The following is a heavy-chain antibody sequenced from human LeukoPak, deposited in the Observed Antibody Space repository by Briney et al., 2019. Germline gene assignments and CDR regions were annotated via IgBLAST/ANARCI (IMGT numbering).Heavy chain of an antibody. CDR3: AKDDGDGYNYDPFDI. CDR1: GFTFSSYG. J-gene: IGHJ3*02. V-gene: IGHV3-30*18. D-gene: IGHD5-24*01. Sequence: GGSLRLSCAASGFTFSSYGMHWVRQAPGKGLEWVAVISSDGSNEDYAGPVKGRFTISRDNSKNTLYLQMNSLRAEDTAVYYCAKDDGDGYNYDPFDIRGQGTMVTVSS. CDR2: ISSDGSNE.